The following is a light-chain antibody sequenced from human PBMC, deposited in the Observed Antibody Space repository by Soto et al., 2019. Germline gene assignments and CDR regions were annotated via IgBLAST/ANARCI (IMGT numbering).Light chain of an antibody. Sequence: QSALTQPRSVSGSPGQSVTISCTGTSSDVGGYNYVSWYQQYPGKAPKLMIYDVSKRPSGVPDRFSGSKSGNTASLTISGLQAEDEADYHCCSYAGSNYVFGTGTKVTVL. CDR3: CSYAGSNYV. J-gene: IGLJ1*01. CDR2: DVS. CDR1: SSDVGGYNY. V-gene: IGLV2-11*01.